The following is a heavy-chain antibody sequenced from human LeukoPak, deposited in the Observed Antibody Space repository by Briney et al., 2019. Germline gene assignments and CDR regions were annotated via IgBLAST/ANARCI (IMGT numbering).Heavy chain of an antibody. D-gene: IGHD2-8*01. J-gene: IGHJ5*02. Sequence: SETLSLTCTVSGDSISSRTHYWGWIRQSPGKGLEWIASIYYSGDTYYNPSLKSRVTISVDTTKNHFSLKLTSVTASDTAVYYCARSIGMLYTVGGSDPWGQGALVTVSS. CDR1: GDSISSRTHY. V-gene: IGHV4-39*02. CDR2: IYYSGDT. CDR3: ARSIGMLYTVGGSDP.